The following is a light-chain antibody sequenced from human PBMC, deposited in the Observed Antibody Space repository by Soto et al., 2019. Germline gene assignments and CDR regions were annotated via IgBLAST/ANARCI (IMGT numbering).Light chain of an antibody. CDR2: EVS. CDR3: SSYAVSNVV. CDR1: SSDVGGYNY. J-gene: IGLJ2*01. V-gene: IGLV2-8*01. Sequence: QPVLTQPPSASGSPGQSVTISCIGTSSDVGGYNYVSWYQQHPGKAPKLTIYEVSKRPSGVPDRFSGSKSGNTASLTVSGLQAEDEADYYCSSYAVSNVVFGGGTKLTVL.